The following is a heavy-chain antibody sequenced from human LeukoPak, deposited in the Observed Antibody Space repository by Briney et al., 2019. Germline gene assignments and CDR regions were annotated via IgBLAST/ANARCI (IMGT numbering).Heavy chain of an antibody. D-gene: IGHD3-10*01. Sequence: ASVKVSCKAYGYNFTSYDINWVRQATGQGLEWMGWMNPNSGNTGYAQKFQGRVTMTRNTSISTAYMELSSLRSEDTAVYYCARARRGRITMVRGVMSPQYYYYMDVWGKGTTVTVSS. CDR2: MNPNSGNT. CDR1: GYNFTSYD. V-gene: IGHV1-8*01. CDR3: ARARRGRITMVRGVMSPQYYYYMDV. J-gene: IGHJ6*03.